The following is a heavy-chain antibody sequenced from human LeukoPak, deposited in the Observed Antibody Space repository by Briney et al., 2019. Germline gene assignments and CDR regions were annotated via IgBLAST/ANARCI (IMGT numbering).Heavy chain of an antibody. V-gene: IGHV4-34*01. D-gene: IGHD2-15*01. CDR2: INHSGST. CDR3: ATGGAWEYCSGGRCHYTMDV. J-gene: IGHJ6*04. Sequence: SETLSLTCAVYGGSFSGYYWSWIRQPPGKGLEWIGEINHSGSTNYNPSLKSRVTISVDTSKNQFSLKLSSVTAADTAAYYCATGGAWEYCSGGRCHYTMDVWGKGTTVTVSS. CDR1: GGSFSGYY.